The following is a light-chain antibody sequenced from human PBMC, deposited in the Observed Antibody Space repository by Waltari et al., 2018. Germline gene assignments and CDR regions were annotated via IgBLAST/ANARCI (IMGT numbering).Light chain of an antibody. CDR3: LHYHDSPHT. Sequence: EIVLTPSPGTLSLAPGESATLHRRARQSVGSNFLAWYQQKPGPAPRLVIFDASNRATGIPDRFSGSGSGTDFTLTISRLEPEDFAMYYCLHYHDSPHTFGPGTTVDIK. CDR1: QSVGSNF. V-gene: IGKV3-20*01. CDR2: DAS. J-gene: IGKJ3*01.